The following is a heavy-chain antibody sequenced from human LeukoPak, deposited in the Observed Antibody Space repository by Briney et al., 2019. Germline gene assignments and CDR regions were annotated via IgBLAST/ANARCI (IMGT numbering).Heavy chain of an antibody. CDR3: ARLRGYYWESVYDY. V-gene: IGHV4-59*01. D-gene: IGHD5-12*01. J-gene: IGHJ4*02. CDR2: IYYSGSN. Sequence: PSETLSLTCTVSGGSISSYYWSWLRQPPGKGLEWIGYIYYSGSNKYNPSLKSRVTISVDTSKNQFSLRLSSVTAADTAVYYCARLRGYYWESVYDYWGQGTLVTVSS. CDR1: GGSISSYY.